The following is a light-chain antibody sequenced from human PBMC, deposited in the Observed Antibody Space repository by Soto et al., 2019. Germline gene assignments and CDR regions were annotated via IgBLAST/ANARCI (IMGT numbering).Light chain of an antibody. CDR1: TSNIGAGYG. CDR3: QSYDSSLTSVV. J-gene: IGLJ2*01. Sequence: QSVLTQPPSVSGAPGQRVTISCTGSTSNIGAGYGVHWYQHLPGTAPKLLMYGNSIRPSGVPDRFSGSKSGTSASLAITGLQADDEADYYCQSYDSSLTSVVFGGGTKLTVL. CDR2: GNS. V-gene: IGLV1-40*01.